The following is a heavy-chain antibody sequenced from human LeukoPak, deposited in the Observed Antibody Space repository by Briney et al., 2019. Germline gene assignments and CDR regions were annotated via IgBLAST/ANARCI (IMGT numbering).Heavy chain of an antibody. CDR3: AKDGYCSGGSCYPRGYYYGMDV. CDR1: GFTFSSYG. Sequence: GGSLRLSCAASGFTFSSYGMHRVRQAPGKGLEWVAVISYDGSNKYYADSVKGRFTISRDNSKNTLYLQMNSLRAEDTAVYYCAKDGYCSGGSCYPRGYYYGMDVWGKGTTVTVSS. CDR2: ISYDGSNK. D-gene: IGHD2-15*01. J-gene: IGHJ6*04. V-gene: IGHV3-30*18.